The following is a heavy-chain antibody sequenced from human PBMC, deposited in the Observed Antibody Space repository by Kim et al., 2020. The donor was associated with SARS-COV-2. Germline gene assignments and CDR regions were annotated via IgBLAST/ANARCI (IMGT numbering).Heavy chain of an antibody. CDR1: GFTFTSSA. V-gene: IGHV1-58*02. Sequence: SVKVSCKASGFTFTSSAMQWVRQARGQRLEWIGWIVVGSGNTNYAQKFQERVTITRDMSTSTAYMELSSLRSEDTAVYYCAADSTGGSPRGYYYYYGMDVWGQGTTVTVSS. CDR2: IVVGSGNT. D-gene: IGHD2-15*01. J-gene: IGHJ6*02. CDR3: AADSTGGSPRGYYYYYGMDV.